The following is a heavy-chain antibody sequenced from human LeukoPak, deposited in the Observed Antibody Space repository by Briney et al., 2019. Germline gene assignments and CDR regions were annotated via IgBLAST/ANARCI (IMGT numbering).Heavy chain of an antibody. CDR1: GGSISSYY. Sequence: SETLSLTCTASGGSISSYYWSWIRQPAGKGLEWIWRIYTSGSTNYNPSLKSRVTMSVDTSKNQFSLKLSSVTAADTAVYYCAREGSGWYGAYYYYMDVWGKGTTVTASS. V-gene: IGHV4-4*07. J-gene: IGHJ6*03. CDR2: IYTSGST. CDR3: AREGSGWYGAYYYYMDV. D-gene: IGHD6-19*01.